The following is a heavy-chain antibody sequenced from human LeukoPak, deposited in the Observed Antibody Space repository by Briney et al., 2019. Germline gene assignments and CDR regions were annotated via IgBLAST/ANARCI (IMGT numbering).Heavy chain of an antibody. CDR3: ARAAEGYYFDY. J-gene: IGHJ4*02. V-gene: IGHV4-59*01. D-gene: IGHD6-19*01. Sequence: PSETLSLTCTVSGGSISSYYWSWIRQPPGKGLEWIGYIYYSGSTNYNPSLKSRVTISADTSKNQFSLKLSSVTAADTAVYYCARAAEGYYFDYWGQGTLVTVSS. CDR2: IYYSGST. CDR1: GGSISSYY.